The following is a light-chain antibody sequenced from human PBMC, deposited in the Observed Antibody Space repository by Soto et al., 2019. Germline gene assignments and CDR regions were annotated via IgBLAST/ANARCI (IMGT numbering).Light chain of an antibody. Sequence: AIQLTQSPSSLSASVGDRVTITCRASQGIGDVLGWYQQKPGKAPKLLIYSTSNLFDGVPLRFSGSRSGADFTLTITSLQPEDFATYYCLQDYNYPRTFGQGTKVEIK. CDR3: LQDYNYPRT. CDR1: QGIGDV. V-gene: IGKV1-6*01. CDR2: STS. J-gene: IGKJ1*01.